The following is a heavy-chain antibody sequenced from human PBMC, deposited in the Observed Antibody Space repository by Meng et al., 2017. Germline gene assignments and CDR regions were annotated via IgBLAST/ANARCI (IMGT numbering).Heavy chain of an antibody. V-gene: IGHV6-1*01. CDR3: ARGSYSFDS. CDR2: AYYRSKWYH. D-gene: IGHD1-26*01. J-gene: IGHJ4*02. Sequence: IQSPQSGPGLVTPPQTLSLICAIPGESVLSNSAAWNWIRQSPSRGLEWLGRAYYRSKWYHDYAESVKSRISIDPVTSKNQFSLQLRSVTPEDSAVYYCARGSYSFDSWGQRTLVTVSS. CDR1: GESVLSNSAA.